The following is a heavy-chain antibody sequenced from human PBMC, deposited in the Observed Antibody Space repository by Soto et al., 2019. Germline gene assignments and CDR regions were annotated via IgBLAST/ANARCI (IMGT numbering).Heavy chain of an antibody. CDR2: ISGSGGST. V-gene: IGHV3-23*01. D-gene: IGHD2-15*01. CDR3: AKDLRADIVVVVAAFDY. CDR1: GFTFSSYA. J-gene: IGHJ4*02. Sequence: PGGSLRLSCAASGFTFSSYAMSWVRQAPGKGLEWVSAISGSGGSTYYADSVKGRFTISRDNSKNTLYLQMNSLRAEDTAVYYCAKDLRADIVVVVAAFDYWGQGTLVTVSS.